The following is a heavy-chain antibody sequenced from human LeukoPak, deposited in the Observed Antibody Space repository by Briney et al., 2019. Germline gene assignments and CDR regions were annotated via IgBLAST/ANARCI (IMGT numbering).Heavy chain of an antibody. Sequence: SETLSLTCAVYGGSFSGYYWSWIRQPPGKALEWIGEINHSGSTNYNPSLKSRVTISVDTSKNQFSLKLSSVTAADTAVYYCARGIAAAGTQPFDYWGQGTLVTVSS. V-gene: IGHV4-34*01. J-gene: IGHJ4*02. D-gene: IGHD6-13*01. CDR2: INHSGST. CDR3: ARGIAAAGTQPFDY. CDR1: GGSFSGYY.